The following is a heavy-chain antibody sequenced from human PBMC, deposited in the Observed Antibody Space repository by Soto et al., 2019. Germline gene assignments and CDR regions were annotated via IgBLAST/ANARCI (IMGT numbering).Heavy chain of an antibody. CDR2: IRGRGERK. Sequence: EVQLLESGGGLVQPGGSLRLSCAASGFTFRSYAMTWVRQAPGKGLEWVSGIRGRGERKYYADSVKGRFPISRDNSKNTVYRQMNSLRAEDTALYYCAKERRGSVSYGLDVWGQGTTVTVSS. CDR1: GFTFRSYA. J-gene: IGHJ6*02. V-gene: IGHV3-23*01. D-gene: IGHD3-16*01. CDR3: AKERRGSVSYGLDV.